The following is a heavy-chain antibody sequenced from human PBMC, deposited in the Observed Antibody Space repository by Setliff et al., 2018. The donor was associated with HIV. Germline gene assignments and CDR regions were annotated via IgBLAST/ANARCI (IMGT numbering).Heavy chain of an antibody. CDR3: ARGKTWLRFLDY. Sequence: VKVSCKASGYTFNNYGISWVRQAPGQGLEWMGWINTHSGYTNYAQNVQGRVTVTMDTSTSTAYMELRSLKSDDTAVYYCARGKTWLRFLDYRGQGTLVTVSS. V-gene: IGHV1-18*01. D-gene: IGHD5-12*01. J-gene: IGHJ4*02. CDR2: INTHSGYT. CDR1: GYTFNNYG.